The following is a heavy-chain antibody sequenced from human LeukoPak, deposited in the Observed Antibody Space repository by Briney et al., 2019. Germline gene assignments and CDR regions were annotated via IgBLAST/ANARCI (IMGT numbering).Heavy chain of an antibody. J-gene: IGHJ6*02. CDR1: GGSISDYY. D-gene: IGHD4-11*01. CDR2: FYTSGST. V-gene: IGHV4-4*07. CDR3: ARGRDYSNAYVMDV. Sequence: SETLSLTCTVSGGSISDYYWSWIRQPAGKGLEWIGRFYTSGSTNYNPSLKSRVTMSVDTSKNQFSLRLSSVTAADTAVYYCARGRDYSNAYVMDVWGQGTTVTVSS.